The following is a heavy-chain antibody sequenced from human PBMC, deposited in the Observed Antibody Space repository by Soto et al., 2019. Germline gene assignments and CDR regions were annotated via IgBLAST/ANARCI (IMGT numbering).Heavy chain of an antibody. CDR3: AKDPMVRGPYTQEVIDY. CDR1: GFTFSSYA. V-gene: IGHV3-23*01. Sequence: GGSLRLSCAASGFTFSSYAMSWVRQAPGKGLEWVSAISGSGGSTYYADSVKGRFTISRDNSKNTLYLQMNSLRAEDTAVYYCAKDPMVRGPYTQEVIDYWGQGTLVTVSS. J-gene: IGHJ4*02. CDR2: ISGSGGST. D-gene: IGHD3-10*01.